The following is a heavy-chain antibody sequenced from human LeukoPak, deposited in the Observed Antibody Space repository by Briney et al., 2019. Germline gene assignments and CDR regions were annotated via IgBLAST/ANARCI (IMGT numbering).Heavy chain of an antibody. Sequence: PGGSLRLSCAASGFTVSSNYMSWVRQAPGKGLEWVSVIYSGGSTYYADPVKGRFTISRDNSENTLYLQMNSLRAEDTAVYYCARGYYDFWSGIAWGQGTLVTVSS. CDR1: GFTVSSNY. J-gene: IGHJ5*02. CDR3: ARGYYDFWSGIA. V-gene: IGHV3-66*02. CDR2: IYSGGST. D-gene: IGHD3-3*01.